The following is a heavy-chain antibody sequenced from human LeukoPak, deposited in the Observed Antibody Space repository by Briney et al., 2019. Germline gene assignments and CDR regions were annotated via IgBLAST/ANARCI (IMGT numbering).Heavy chain of an antibody. J-gene: IGHJ5*01. CDR2: INTGGSTR. V-gene: IGHV3-48*03. CDR3: TRPLGGVTQFDS. Sequence: GGSLRLSCAASGFTFSSYEMDWVRQAPGKGLEWVSYINTGGSTRYYADSVKGRFTISRDNAKYSLYLQMNSLRAEDTAVYYCTRPLGGVTQFDSWGQGTLVTVAP. D-gene: IGHD3-16*01. CDR1: GFTFSSYE.